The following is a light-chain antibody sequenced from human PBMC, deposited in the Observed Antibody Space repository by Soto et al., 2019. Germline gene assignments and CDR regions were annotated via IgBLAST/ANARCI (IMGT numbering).Light chain of an antibody. CDR3: QQYYSYPLT. CDR1: QSISSW. CDR2: AAS. Sequence: DIQVTQSPSTLSASVGYRVTITCRASQSISSWLAWYQQKPGKAPKLLIYAASTLQSGVPSRFSGSGSGTDFTLTISCLQSEDCATYYCQQYYSYPLTFGGGTKVDIK. J-gene: IGKJ4*01. V-gene: IGKV1-5*01.